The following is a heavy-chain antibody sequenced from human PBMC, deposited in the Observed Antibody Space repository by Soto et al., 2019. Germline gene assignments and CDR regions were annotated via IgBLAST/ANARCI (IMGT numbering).Heavy chain of an antibody. CDR3: ARAQEGDFDY. CDR1: GGSISSGGYS. Sequence: SETLSLTCAVSGGSISSGGYSWSWIRQPPGKGLEWIGYIYHSGSTYYNPSLKSRVSISVDRSKNQFSLKLSSVTAADTAVYYCARAQEGDFDYWGQGDLVTVS. J-gene: IGHJ4*02. V-gene: IGHV4-30-2*01. CDR2: IYHSGST.